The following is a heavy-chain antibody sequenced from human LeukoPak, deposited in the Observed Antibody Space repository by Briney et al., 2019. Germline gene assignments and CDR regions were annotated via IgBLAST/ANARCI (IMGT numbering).Heavy chain of an antibody. J-gene: IGHJ4*02. CDR3: ARDGLGSYDY. CDR2: ISSDSRYI. D-gene: IGHD3-10*01. CDR1: GFTFSDYY. V-gene: IGHV3-11*06. Sequence: GGSLRLSCAASGFTFSDYYMSWIRQAPGKGLEWVASISSDSRYIYYAESVKGRFTISRDNAKNSVYLQMKSLRGEDTAVYSCARDGLGSYDYCGQGTLVTVSS.